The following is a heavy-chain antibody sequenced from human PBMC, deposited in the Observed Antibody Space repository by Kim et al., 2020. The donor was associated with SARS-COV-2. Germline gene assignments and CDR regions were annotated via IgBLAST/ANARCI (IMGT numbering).Heavy chain of an antibody. J-gene: IGHJ6*02. CDR3: VKDSLGSKGLVGV. CDR2: IHSGGTT. V-gene: IGHV3-53*01. D-gene: IGHD4-4*01. Sequence: GGSLRLSCVASGFSVSRSYMNWARQAPGKGLEWVSVIHSGGTTYYADSVKGRFTIFRDDSKNTLYLQMNSLRVEDTAVYYCVKDSLGSKGLVGVWGQGTTVTVS. CDR1: GFSVSRSY.